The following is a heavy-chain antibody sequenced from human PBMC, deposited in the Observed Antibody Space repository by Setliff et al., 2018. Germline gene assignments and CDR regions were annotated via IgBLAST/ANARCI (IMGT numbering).Heavy chain of an antibody. CDR1: GFMFGSYA. V-gene: IGHV3-30-3*01. D-gene: IGHD3-22*01. CDR2: ISYDGSHD. J-gene: IGHJ5*02. CDR3: ARDGKQYYYDSTGYYRNWFDP. Sequence: PGGSLRLSCAASGFMFGSYAMHWVRQAPGRGPEWLAVISYDGSHDYYADSVRGRFTISRDNSNNTLYMQMSSLRAEDTAIYSCARDGKQYYYDSTGYYRNWFDPWGQGTQVTAP.